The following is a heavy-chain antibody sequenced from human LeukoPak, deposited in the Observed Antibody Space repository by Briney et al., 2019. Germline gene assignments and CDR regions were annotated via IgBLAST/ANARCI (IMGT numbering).Heavy chain of an antibody. Sequence: GASVKVSCKASGGTFSSYAISWVRQAPGQGLEWMGGIIPIFGIVNYAQKFQGRVTITADKSTSTAYMELSSLRSEDTAVYYCARSLFRFLEWSYRSYYYYYMDVWGKGTTVTVSS. D-gene: IGHD3-3*01. J-gene: IGHJ6*03. V-gene: IGHV1-69*10. CDR2: IIPIFGIV. CDR1: GGTFSSYA. CDR3: ARSLFRFLEWSYRSYYYYYMDV.